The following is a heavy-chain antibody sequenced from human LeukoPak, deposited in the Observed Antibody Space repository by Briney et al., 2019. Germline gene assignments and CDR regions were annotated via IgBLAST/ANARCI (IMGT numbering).Heavy chain of an antibody. Sequence: GGSLRLACAASGFTFDDYTMHRVRQATGKGLEWVSLISWDGGSTYYADSVKGRFTISRDNSKNSLYLQMNSLRTEDTALYYCAKDRGYYYSSGYSEGYFDYWGQGTLVTVSS. CDR3: AKDRGYYYSSGYSEGYFDY. D-gene: IGHD3-22*01. CDR2: ISWDGGST. CDR1: GFTFDDYT. V-gene: IGHV3-43*01. J-gene: IGHJ4*02.